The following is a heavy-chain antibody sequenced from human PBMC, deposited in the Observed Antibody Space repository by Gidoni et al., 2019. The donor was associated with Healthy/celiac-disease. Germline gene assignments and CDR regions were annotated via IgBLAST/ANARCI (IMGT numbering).Heavy chain of an antibody. J-gene: IGHJ4*02. CDR3: AREWGPNELGATLGDFDY. Sequence: QVQLVESGGGVVQPGRSLRLSCAASGFTFSRYGMHWVRQAPGKGLEWVAVIWYDGSNKYYAESVKGRFTIARDNAKNTLDLQMNSLRAEDTAVYYCAREWGPNELGATLGDFDYWGQGTLVTVSS. V-gene: IGHV3-33*01. CDR2: IWYDGSNK. CDR1: GFTFSRYG. D-gene: IGHD1-26*01.